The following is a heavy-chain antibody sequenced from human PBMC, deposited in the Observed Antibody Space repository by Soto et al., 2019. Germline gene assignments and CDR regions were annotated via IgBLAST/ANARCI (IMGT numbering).Heavy chain of an antibody. V-gene: IGHV4-59*01. D-gene: IGHD3-9*01. J-gene: IGHJ5*02. CDR1: GGSLGSSY. Sequence: PSETLSLTCSVSGGSLGSSYWSWIRQAPGKGLEWIGYINYSGSTDFNPSLKGRASISRDTSKKEFSLRVNSVTEADTAVYYCVRSMDWYDNWFDPWGQGTLVTVS. CDR2: INYSGST. CDR3: VRSMDWYDNWFDP.